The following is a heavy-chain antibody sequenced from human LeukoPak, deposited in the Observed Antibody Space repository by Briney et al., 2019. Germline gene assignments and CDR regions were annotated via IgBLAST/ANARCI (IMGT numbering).Heavy chain of an antibody. J-gene: IGHJ4*02. V-gene: IGHV3-23*01. D-gene: IGHD3-9*01. CDR2: ITGSGGST. Sequence: GGSLRLSCAASGFTFSNYVMSWVRQPPGKGLEWVSAITGSGGSTHYADSVKGRFTISRDSSKNTLYMQMNNLRAEDTAVYYCAKDHLDWGASFDYWGQGTLVTVSS. CDR3: AKDHLDWGASFDY. CDR1: GFTFSNYV.